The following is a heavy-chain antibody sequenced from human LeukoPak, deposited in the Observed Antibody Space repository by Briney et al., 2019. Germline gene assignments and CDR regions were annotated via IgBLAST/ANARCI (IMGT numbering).Heavy chain of an antibody. CDR3: AKCDRGDYYYYYMDV. J-gene: IGHJ6*03. CDR2: ISGYNGNT. V-gene: IGHV1-18*01. D-gene: IGHD3-10*01. Sequence: ASVKVSCKASGYTFTNYGISWVRQAPGQGLEWMGWISGYNGNTNYAQIFQGRITMTTDTSTNTAYMELRSLRSDDTAVSYCAKCDRGDYYYYYMDVWGKGTTVTVSS. CDR1: GYTFTNYG.